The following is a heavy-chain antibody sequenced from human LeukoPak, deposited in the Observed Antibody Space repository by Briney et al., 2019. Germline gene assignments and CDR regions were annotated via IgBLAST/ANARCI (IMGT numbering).Heavy chain of an antibody. CDR2: IYTSGST. V-gene: IGHV4-61*02. D-gene: IGHD2-2*01. Sequence: SETLSLTCTVSGGSISSGSYYWSWIRQPAGKGLEWIGRIYTSGSTNYNPSLKSRVTMSVDTSKNQFSLKLSSVTAADTAVYYCAREIVVVPAATGYFDYWGQGTLVTVSS. J-gene: IGHJ4*02. CDR1: GGSISSGSYY. CDR3: AREIVVVPAATGYFDY.